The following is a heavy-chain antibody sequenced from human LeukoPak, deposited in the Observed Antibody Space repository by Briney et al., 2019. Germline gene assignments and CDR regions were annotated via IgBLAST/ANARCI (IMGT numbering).Heavy chain of an antibody. CDR2: IYPGDSDT. CDR3: ARRDASGSYAYY. J-gene: IGHJ4*02. D-gene: IGHD3-10*01. CDR1: GYSFTSYW. V-gene: IGHV5-51*01. Sequence: GGSLRHSCKGSGYSFTSYWIAWVRQMPGKGLEWMGIIYPGDSDTRYSPSFQGQVTISADKSISTAYLQWSSLKASDTAMYYCARRDASGSYAYYWGQGTLVTVSS.